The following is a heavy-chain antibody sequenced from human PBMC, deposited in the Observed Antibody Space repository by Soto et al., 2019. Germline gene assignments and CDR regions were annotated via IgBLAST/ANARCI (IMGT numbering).Heavy chain of an antibody. CDR1: GFTFSSYW. V-gene: IGHV3-7*03. CDR3: ARDRIVVVVAEGMYFDY. J-gene: IGHJ4*02. Sequence: EVQLVESGGGLVQPGGSLRLSCAASGFTFSSYWMSWVRQAPGKGLEWVANIKQEGSEKYYMDSVQGRFTISRDNAKNSLYLQMNSLRAEDTAVYYCARDRIVVVVAEGMYFDYWGQGTLVTASS. D-gene: IGHD2-15*01. CDR2: IKQEGSEK.